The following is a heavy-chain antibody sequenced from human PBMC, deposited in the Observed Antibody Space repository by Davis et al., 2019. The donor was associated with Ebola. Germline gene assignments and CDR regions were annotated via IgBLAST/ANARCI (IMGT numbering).Heavy chain of an antibody. CDR2: IYSGGST. Sequence: PGGSLRLSCAASGFTVSSNYMSWVRQAPGKGLEWVSVIYSGGSTYYADSVKGRFTISRGNSKNTLYLQMNSLRAEDTAVYYCASGWSPNYFDYWGQGTLVTVSS. J-gene: IGHJ4*02. V-gene: IGHV3-53*01. CDR1: GFTVSSNY. CDR3: ASGWSPNYFDY. D-gene: IGHD2-15*01.